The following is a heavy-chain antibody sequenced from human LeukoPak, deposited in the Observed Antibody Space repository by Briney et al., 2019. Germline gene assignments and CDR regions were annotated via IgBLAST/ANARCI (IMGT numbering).Heavy chain of an antibody. D-gene: IGHD6-6*01. CDR2: ISANGRTT. CDR3: ASQSSSSSSRAPDF. J-gene: IGHJ4*02. Sequence: GGTLRLSCAASGVPFNHYSLNWVPQPPSKGLEWISYISANGRTTYYAESVKGRFTISRDHTPLYLHMDTLRSEDTALYYCASQSSSSSSRAPDFWGLGNLVTVSS. V-gene: IGHV3-48*01. CDR1: GVPFNHYS.